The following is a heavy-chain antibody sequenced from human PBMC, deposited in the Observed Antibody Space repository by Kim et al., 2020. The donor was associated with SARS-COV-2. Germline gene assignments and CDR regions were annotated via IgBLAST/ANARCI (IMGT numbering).Heavy chain of an antibody. CDR2: INSDGSRI. J-gene: IGHJ3*02. V-gene: IGHV3-74*01. CDR3: ARDRGLPDAFDI. Sequence: LSLTCAASGFTFSPYWMHWVRQAPGKGLMWVSHINSDGSRIIYADSVKGRFTISRDNAKNTLYLQLNSLRADDTAVYFCARDRGLPDAFDIWGQGTMVTVSS. CDR1: GFTFSPYW. D-gene: IGHD3-10*01.